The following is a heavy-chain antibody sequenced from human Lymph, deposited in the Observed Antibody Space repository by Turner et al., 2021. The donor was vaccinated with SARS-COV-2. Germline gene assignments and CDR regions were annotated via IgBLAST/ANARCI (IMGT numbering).Heavy chain of an antibody. V-gene: IGHV1-69*10. CDR1: VRPFSTYV. D-gene: IGHD1-26*01. CDR2: IIHILGIA. CDR3: ARRHSGNYDAFDI. Sequence: QVQLVRSAAEVTKPGSSVKVCCKASVRPFSTYVISWVRQAPGQGLEWMGGIIHILGIANYAKKSQGRVTITADKTTSTAYMELSSLRSEDTAVYHCARRHSGNYDAFDIWGQGTMVTVSS. J-gene: IGHJ3*02.